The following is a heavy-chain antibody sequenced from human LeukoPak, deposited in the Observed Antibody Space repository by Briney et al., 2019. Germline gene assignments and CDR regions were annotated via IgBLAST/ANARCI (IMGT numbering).Heavy chain of an antibody. V-gene: IGHV1-69*05. CDR3: ARDLGTVTSPGYYYMDV. CDR2: IIPIFGTA. J-gene: IGHJ6*03. D-gene: IGHD4-17*01. Sequence: SVKVSCKASGGTFSSYAISWVRQAPGQGLGWMGGIIPIFGTANYAQKFQGRVTITTDESTSTAYMELSSLRSEDTAVYYCARDLGTVTSPGYYYMDVWGKGTTVTVSS. CDR1: GGTFSSYA.